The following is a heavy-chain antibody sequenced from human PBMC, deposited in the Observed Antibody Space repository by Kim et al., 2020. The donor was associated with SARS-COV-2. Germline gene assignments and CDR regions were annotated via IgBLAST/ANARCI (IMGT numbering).Heavy chain of an antibody. Sequence: TPPRKSRVTISVDTSKNQLSLKLSSVTAADTAVYYCARDVVVITFDAFDIWGQGTMVTVSS. J-gene: IGHJ3*02. V-gene: IGHV4-39*07. D-gene: IGHD3-22*01. CDR3: ARDVVVITFDAFDI.